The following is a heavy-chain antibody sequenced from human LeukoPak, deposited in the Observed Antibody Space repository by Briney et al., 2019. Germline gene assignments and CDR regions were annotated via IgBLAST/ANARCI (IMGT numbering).Heavy chain of an antibody. D-gene: IGHD1-14*01. V-gene: IGHV3-74*01. CDR1: GFTFSSYW. J-gene: IGHJ6*02. Sequence: PGGSLRLSCAASGFTFSSYWMHWVRQAPGKGLVWVSRINSDGSSTSYADSVKGRFTISRDNAKNTLYLQMNSLRAEDTAVYYCASTGLRGYYYGMDVWGQGTTVTVSS. CDR2: INSDGSST. CDR3: ASTGLRGYYYGMDV.